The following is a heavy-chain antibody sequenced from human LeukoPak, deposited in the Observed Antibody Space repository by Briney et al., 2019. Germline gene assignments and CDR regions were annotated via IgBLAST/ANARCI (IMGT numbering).Heavy chain of an antibody. Sequence: ASVKVSCKSSGYTLTSYDINSVRQATGQGLEWMGWMNPNSGNTGYGQKFQGRVTMTRNTSISTAYMELNSLRSEDTAVYYCGRRGGRKYQLLFARVEYWFDPWGQGTLVTVSS. CDR3: GRRGGRKYQLLFARVEYWFDP. J-gene: IGHJ5*02. V-gene: IGHV1-8*01. CDR2: MNPNSGNT. D-gene: IGHD2-2*01. CDR1: GYTLTSYD.